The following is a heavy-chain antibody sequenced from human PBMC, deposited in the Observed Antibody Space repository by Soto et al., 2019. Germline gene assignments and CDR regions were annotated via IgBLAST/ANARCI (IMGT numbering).Heavy chain of an antibody. D-gene: IGHD2-2*01. J-gene: IGHJ4*02. CDR3: ARDRCPNSFCYAPSEY. Sequence: ASVKVSCKASGYTFTSYYMHWVRQAPGQGLEWMGIINPSGGSTSYAQKFQGRVTMTRDTSTSTVYMELSSLTTDDVAVYYCARDRCPNSFCYAPSEYWGPGTLVTVSS. CDR1: GYTFTSYY. CDR2: INPSGGST. V-gene: IGHV1-46*01.